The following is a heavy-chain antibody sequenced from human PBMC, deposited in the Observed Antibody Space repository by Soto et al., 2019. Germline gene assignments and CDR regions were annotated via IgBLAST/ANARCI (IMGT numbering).Heavy chain of an antibody. Sequence: QVQLVQSGAEVKKPGASVKVSCKTSGYTFTNYDINWVRQATGQGLEWMGWTNPKSGYTGSAQKFQGRVTMTRDSSIRTAYMELHSLTSEDTDVYYCARTAGDLDYWGQGTLITVSS. CDR3: ARTAGDLDY. CDR2: TNPKSGYT. J-gene: IGHJ4*02. V-gene: IGHV1-8*01. CDR1: GYTFTNYD. D-gene: IGHD4-17*01.